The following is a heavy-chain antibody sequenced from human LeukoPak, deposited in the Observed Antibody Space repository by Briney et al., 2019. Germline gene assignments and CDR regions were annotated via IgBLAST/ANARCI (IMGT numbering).Heavy chain of an antibody. J-gene: IGHJ6*02. CDR1: GGSISSYY. CDR2: IYYSGST. CDR3: ARFMIGVVYDSSGYPRDYYYGMDD. V-gene: IGHV4-59*01. Sequence: PSETLSLTCTISGGSISSYYWSWIRQPPGKGLEWIGYIYYSGSTNYNPSLKSRVTISVDTSKNQFSLKLSSVTAADTAVYYCARFMIGVVYDSSGYPRDYYYGMDDWGQGTTVTVSS. D-gene: IGHD3-22*01.